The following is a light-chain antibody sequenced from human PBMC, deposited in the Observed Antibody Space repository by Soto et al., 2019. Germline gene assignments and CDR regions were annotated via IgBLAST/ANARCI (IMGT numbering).Light chain of an antibody. J-gene: IGKJ4*01. Sequence: EIVLTQSPATLSLSPGERATLSCRASQSVSSYLAWYQQKPGQAPRLLIYDASNRATGIPARFSGSGSGTDFTLTISSIEPEDVATYYCQQRSNWPPVTFGGGTKVEIK. V-gene: IGKV3-11*01. CDR2: DAS. CDR3: QQRSNWPPVT. CDR1: QSVSSY.